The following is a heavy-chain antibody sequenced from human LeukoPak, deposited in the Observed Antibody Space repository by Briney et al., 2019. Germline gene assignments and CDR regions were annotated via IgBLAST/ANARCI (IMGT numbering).Heavy chain of an antibody. CDR3: ARVGPRFLYCYYGMDV. Sequence: PSETLSLTCAVYGGSFSGYYWSWIRQPPGKGLEWIGEINHSGSTNYNPSLKSRVTISVDTSKNQFSLKLSSVTAADTAVYYCARVGPRFLYCYYGMDVWGQGTTVTVSS. D-gene: IGHD2-21*01. CDR1: GGSFSGYY. V-gene: IGHV4-34*01. CDR2: INHSGST. J-gene: IGHJ6*02.